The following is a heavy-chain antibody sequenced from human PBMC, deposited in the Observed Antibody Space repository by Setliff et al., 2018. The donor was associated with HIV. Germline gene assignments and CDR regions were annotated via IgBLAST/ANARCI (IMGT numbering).Heavy chain of an antibody. CDR2: INPGGST. CDR3: ARMAAAGRGHYYYYVDV. V-gene: IGHV4-34*01. Sequence: SETLSLTCTVYGESFSGYYWSWIRQTPGEGLEWIGEINPGGSTSYSPSLRGRVTMSVDPSKNQFSLKLSSVTAADTAVYFCARMAAAGRGHYYYYVDVWGKGTTVTVSS. J-gene: IGHJ6*03. D-gene: IGHD6-13*01. CDR1: GESFSGYY.